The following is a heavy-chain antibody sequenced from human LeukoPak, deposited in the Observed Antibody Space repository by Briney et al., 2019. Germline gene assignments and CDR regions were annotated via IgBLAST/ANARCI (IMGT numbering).Heavy chain of an antibody. CDR2: TSYTGTT. V-gene: IGHV4-39*01. D-gene: IGHD3-10*01. J-gene: IGHJ3*01. Sequence: SETLSLSCTVSGGSISSSTSHWGWVRQPPGKGLEWIGSTSYTGTTYSNPSLLSRVSISVATSTNQFSLKVRSVTAGDTALYYCARVGHDYYGSGSSAVHLWGQGTRVAVSP. CDR3: ARVGHDYYGSGSSAVHL. CDR1: GGSISSSTSH.